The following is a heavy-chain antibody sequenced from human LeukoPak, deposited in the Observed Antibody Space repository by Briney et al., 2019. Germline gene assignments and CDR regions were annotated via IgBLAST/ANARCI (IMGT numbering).Heavy chain of an antibody. CDR1: AYSFTSYW. D-gene: IGHD1-26*01. CDR2: IYPGDSDT. V-gene: IGHV5-51*01. J-gene: IGHJ4*02. Sequence: GESLKISCKGSAYSFTSYWIGWARQMPRKGREWMGIIYPGDSDTRYRPSFQGQVTISADKSISTAYLQWSRLKASDTAMYLCARREGATSPFDYWGQGTLVTVSS. CDR3: ARREGATSPFDY.